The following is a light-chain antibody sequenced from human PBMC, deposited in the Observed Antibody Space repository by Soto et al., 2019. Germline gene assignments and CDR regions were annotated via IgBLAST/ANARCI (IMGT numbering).Light chain of an antibody. CDR2: RAS. J-gene: IGKJ1*01. CDR3: QQSYTSPPWT. CDR1: QIISTY. V-gene: IGKV1-39*01. Sequence: DIQMTQSPSSLSASVGDRVTISCRASQIISTYLNWYQQKPGTAPRLLISRASSVKSGVPPRFSGSGSVRDFTLTISSLRPEDIATYYCQQSYTSPPWTFGQGTKVEVE.